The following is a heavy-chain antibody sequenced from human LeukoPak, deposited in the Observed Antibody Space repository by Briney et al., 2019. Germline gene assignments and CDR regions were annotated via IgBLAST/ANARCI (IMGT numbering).Heavy chain of an antibody. Sequence: SETLSLTCTVSGGSISSGSYYWSWIRQPAGEWLEWIGRIYTSGSTNYNPSLKSRVTISVDTSKNQFSLKLSSVTAADTAVYYCAKGYFDYWGQGTLVTVSS. V-gene: IGHV4-61*02. CDR1: GGSISSGSYY. CDR2: IYTSGST. CDR3: AKGYFDY. J-gene: IGHJ4*02.